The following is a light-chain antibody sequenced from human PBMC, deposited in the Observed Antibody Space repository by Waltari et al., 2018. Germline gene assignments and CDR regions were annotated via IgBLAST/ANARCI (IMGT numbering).Light chain of an antibody. CDR1: QNLITN. CDR2: GAS. Sequence: ILMTQSPAALSVSPGETVTLSCRASQNLITNVAWYQQKPGQPPRLLIFGASKRAADIPDRFSGSGSGTEFTLTISTLRSEDFAVYYCQQFNGWPLTFGGGTTVEMK. V-gene: IGKV3D-15*01. CDR3: QQFNGWPLT. J-gene: IGKJ4*01.